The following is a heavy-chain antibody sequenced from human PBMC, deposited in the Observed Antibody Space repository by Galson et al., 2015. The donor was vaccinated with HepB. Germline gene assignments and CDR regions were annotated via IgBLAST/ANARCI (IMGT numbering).Heavy chain of an antibody. Sequence: SVKVSCKASGGTFSSYAISWVRQAPGLGLEWMGGIIPIFGTANYAQKFQGRVTITADESTSTAYMELSSLRSEDTAVYYCARDMSGIQWLANYGMDVWGQGTTVTVSS. CDR2: IIPIFGTA. CDR1: GGTFSSYA. CDR3: ARDMSGIQWLANYGMDV. V-gene: IGHV1-69*13. J-gene: IGHJ6*02. D-gene: IGHD5-12*01.